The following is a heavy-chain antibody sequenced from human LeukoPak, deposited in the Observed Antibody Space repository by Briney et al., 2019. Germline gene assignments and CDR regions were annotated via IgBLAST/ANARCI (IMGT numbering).Heavy chain of an antibody. V-gene: IGHV3-53*05. CDR1: GVTVSSQY. J-gene: IGHJ4*02. CDR2: IYGVDGT. Sequence: PGGSLRLSCAASGVTVSSQYMNWVRRAPGKGLEWVSVIYGVDGTSYADSVKGRFTISRDNSKNTVYLQMNSLGAEDTAVYYCASDLIYWGQGTLVTVSS. CDR3: ASDLIY.